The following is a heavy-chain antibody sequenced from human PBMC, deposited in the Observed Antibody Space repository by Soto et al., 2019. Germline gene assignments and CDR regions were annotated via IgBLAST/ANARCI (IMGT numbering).Heavy chain of an antibody. J-gene: IGHJ4*02. CDR1: GGSITSDPFS. CDR3: AREGGNVAFDY. V-gene: IGHV4-30-2*01. Sequence: SETLSLTCAVSGGSITSDPFSWNWVRQPPGKGLEWIGNIYHSGTTYYNPSLKSRVSISVDRSKNQFSLNLISVTAADTAVYYCAREGGNVAFDYWGQGTLVTVSS. CDR2: IYHSGTT. D-gene: IGHD1-26*01.